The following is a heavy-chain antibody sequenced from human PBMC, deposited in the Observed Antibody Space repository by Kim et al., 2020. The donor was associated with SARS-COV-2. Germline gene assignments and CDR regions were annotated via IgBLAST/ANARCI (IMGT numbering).Heavy chain of an antibody. V-gene: IGHV4-34*01. CDR1: GGSFSGYY. CDR2: INHSGST. D-gene: IGHD3-10*01. Sequence: SETLSLTCAVYGGSFSGYYWSWIRQPPGKGLEWIGEINHSGSTNYNPSLKSRVTISVDTYKNQFSLKLTSVTAADTAVYYCARRLSMTSGWGSHYCDLWGQGILVTVSS. J-gene: IGHJ4*02. CDR3: ARRLSMTSGWGSHYCDL.